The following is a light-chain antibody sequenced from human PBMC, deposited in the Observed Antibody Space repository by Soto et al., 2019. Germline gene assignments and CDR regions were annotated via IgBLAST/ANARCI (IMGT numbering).Light chain of an antibody. CDR1: QGISND. Sequence: DIQMTQSPSSLSASIGDRVTISCRASQGISNDVALYQQKPGKVPYLLIYAASTSHSGVPSRFRGSGSGTDFTLTISSLQPEDVATYYCQNYNSAPRTFGQGTKVDIK. V-gene: IGKV1-27*01. J-gene: IGKJ1*01. CDR3: QNYNSAPRT. CDR2: AAS.